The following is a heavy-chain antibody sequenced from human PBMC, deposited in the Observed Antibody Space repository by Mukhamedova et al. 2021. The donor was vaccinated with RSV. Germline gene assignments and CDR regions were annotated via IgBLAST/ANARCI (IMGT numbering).Heavy chain of an antibody. J-gene: IGHJ2*01. CDR2: INHSGRT. CDR3: ARTRDVGNWYFDL. V-gene: IGHV4-34*01. CDR1: GYY. D-gene: IGHD1-26*01. Sequence: GYYWSWIRQPPGKGLEWLGEINHSGRTNYNPSLKSRVPISVDTSKNQFSLKLSSVTAADPAVYSCARTRDVGNWYFDLWGRGTLV.